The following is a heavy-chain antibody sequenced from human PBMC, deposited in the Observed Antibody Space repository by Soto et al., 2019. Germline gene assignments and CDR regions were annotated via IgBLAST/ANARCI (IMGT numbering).Heavy chain of an antibody. J-gene: IGHJ4*02. CDR1: GDSVSSNSAA. Sequence: SQTLSLTCAISGDSVSSNSAAWNWIRQSPSRGLEWLGRTYYRSKWYNDYAVSVKSRITVNPDTSKNQFSLQLNSVTPEDTAVYYCARASPYDSSGYYFRGLGYWGQGTLVTVSS. CDR3: ARASPYDSSGYYFRGLGY. D-gene: IGHD3-22*01. V-gene: IGHV6-1*01. CDR2: TYYRSKWYN.